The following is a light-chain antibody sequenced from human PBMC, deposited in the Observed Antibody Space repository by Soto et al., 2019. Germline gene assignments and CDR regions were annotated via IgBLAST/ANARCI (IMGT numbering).Light chain of an antibody. CDR1: SSDVGGYNY. CDR2: EVS. Sequence: QSALTQPASVSGSPGQSITISCTGTSSDVGGYNYVSWYQQYPGKAPKLMIYEVSNRPSGVSNRFSGSKSGNTASLTISGLLAEDEADYYCSSFTSTHTGVFGGGTKLTVL. V-gene: IGLV2-14*01. J-gene: IGLJ3*02. CDR3: SSFTSTHTGV.